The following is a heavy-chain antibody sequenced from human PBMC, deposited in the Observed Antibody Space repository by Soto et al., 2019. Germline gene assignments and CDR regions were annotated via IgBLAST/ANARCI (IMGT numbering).Heavy chain of an antibody. V-gene: IGHV1-2*06. CDR1: GYTFTDYY. CDR3: AKTYDGSGQPSHWFDP. Sequence: WXSVKVSCKASGYTFTDYYIDWVRQAPGQGLEWMGRINPRSGGTNYAQRFQGRVTMTRDTSITTAYMDLSRLTSDDTATYYCAKTYDGSGQPSHWFDPWGQGTPVTVSS. CDR2: INPRSGGT. D-gene: IGHD3-22*01. J-gene: IGHJ5*02.